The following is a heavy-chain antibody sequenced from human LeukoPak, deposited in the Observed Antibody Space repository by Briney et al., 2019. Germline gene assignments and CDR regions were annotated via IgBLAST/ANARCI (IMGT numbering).Heavy chain of an antibody. CDR1: GDSISSSGYY. V-gene: IGHV4-39*06. J-gene: IGHJ4*02. Sequence: PSETLSLTCSVSGDSISSSGYYWGWIRQPPGQGLEWIGSMYYGGNNYSNASLKSRITISVYTYKYLFTLNLNSVAAPDTGEYSCARSKNGKCEYWGQGNLVTVSS. CDR2: MYYGGNN. D-gene: IGHD1-26*01. CDR3: ARSKNGKCEY.